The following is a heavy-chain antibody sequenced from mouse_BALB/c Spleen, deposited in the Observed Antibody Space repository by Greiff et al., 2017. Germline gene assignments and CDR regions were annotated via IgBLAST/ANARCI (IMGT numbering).Heavy chain of an antibody. D-gene: IGHD1-1*01. CDR3: ARHYYGSSPFAY. V-gene: IGHV5-6-3*01. Sequence: EVQGVESGGGLVQPGGSLKLSCAASGFPFSSYGMSWVRQTPDKRLELVATINSTGGSTYYPDSVKGRFTISRDNAKNTLYLQMSSLKSEDTAMYYCARHYYGSSPFAYWGQGTLVTVSA. CDR2: INSTGGST. CDR1: GFPFSSYG. J-gene: IGHJ3*01.